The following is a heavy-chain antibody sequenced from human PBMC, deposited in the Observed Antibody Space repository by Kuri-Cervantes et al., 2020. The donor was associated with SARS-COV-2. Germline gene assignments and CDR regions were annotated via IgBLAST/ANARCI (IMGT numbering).Heavy chain of an antibody. J-gene: IGHJ4*02. CDR2: ISGSGGST. CDR1: GFTFSSYA. CDR3: ARHTQGDN. V-gene: IGHV3-23*01. Sequence: GESLKISCAASGFTFSSYAMSWVRQAPGKGLEWVSAISGSGGSTYFADSVKGRFTISRDNSKNTLYLQMNSLRAEDTAVYYCARHTQGDNWGQGTRVTGAS.